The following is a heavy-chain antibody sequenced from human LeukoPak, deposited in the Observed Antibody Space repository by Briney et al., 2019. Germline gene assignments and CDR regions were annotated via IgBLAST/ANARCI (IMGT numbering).Heavy chain of an antibody. Sequence: GGSLRLSCAASGFTFNSYEMNWVRQAPGKGLEWVSYISSSGSTIYYADSVKGRFTISRDNAKNSLYLQMNGLRAEDTAVYYCAANGGPFDFWGQGTLVTVSA. CDR3: AANGGPFDF. CDR2: ISSSGSTI. V-gene: IGHV3-48*03. D-gene: IGHD4-23*01. CDR1: GFTFNSYE. J-gene: IGHJ4*02.